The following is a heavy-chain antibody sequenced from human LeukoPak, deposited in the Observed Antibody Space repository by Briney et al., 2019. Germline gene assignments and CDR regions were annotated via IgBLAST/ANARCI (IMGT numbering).Heavy chain of an antibody. D-gene: IGHD3-9*01. CDR3: ARGPSSRYYDILTGYYSVYYFDY. J-gene: IGHJ4*02. CDR2: INHSGST. CDR1: GGSFSGYY. Sequence: SETQSLTCAVYGGSFSGYYWSWIRQPPGKGLEWIGEINHSGSTNYNPSLKSRVTISVDTSKNQFSLKLSSVTAADTAVYYCARGPSSRYYDILTGYYSVYYFDYWGQGTLVTVSS. V-gene: IGHV4-34*01.